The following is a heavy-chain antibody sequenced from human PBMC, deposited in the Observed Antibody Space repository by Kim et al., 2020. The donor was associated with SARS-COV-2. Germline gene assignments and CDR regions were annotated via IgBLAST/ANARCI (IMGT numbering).Heavy chain of an antibody. CDR2: IWYDGSNK. CDR1: GFTFSSYA. D-gene: IGHD6-19*01. V-gene: IGHV3-33*06. J-gene: IGHJ4*02. CDR3: AKITYSSDHFDY. Sequence: GGSLRLSCAASGFTFSSYAMHWVRQAPGKGLEWVAVIWYDGSNKYYADSVKGRFTISRDNSKNTLYLQMNSLRAEDTAVYYCAKITYSSDHFDYWGQGTLVTVSS.